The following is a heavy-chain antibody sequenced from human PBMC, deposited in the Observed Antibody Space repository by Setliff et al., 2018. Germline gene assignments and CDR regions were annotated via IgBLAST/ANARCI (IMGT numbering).Heavy chain of an antibody. D-gene: IGHD6-19*01. CDR3: ARDRLGNSGWFDFDF. CDR2: VSHEGSTK. V-gene: IGHV3-30*10. J-gene: IGHJ4*02. CDR1: GFTLSSYG. Sequence: GGSLRLSCAASGFTLSSYGMHWVRQAPGKGLEWVAVVSHEGSTKDYIDSVKGRFAISRDNSKNTLYLQMNGLTAADTAVYYCARDRLGNSGWFDFDFWGQGTLVTVSS.